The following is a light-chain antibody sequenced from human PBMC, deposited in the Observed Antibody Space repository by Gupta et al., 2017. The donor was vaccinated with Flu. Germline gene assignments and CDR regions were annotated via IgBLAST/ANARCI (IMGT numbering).Light chain of an antibody. V-gene: IGLV1-44*01. Sequence: VTITCSGSSSNIGSNAVNWYQQVPGTSPNLLIFVSNQRPSGVPDRFACSNSGTSASLAIRGLQSEDEADYYCAAWDDSLNGHYVFGTGTKVTVL. CDR1: SSNIGSNA. CDR3: AAWDDSLNGHYV. CDR2: VSN. J-gene: IGLJ1*01.